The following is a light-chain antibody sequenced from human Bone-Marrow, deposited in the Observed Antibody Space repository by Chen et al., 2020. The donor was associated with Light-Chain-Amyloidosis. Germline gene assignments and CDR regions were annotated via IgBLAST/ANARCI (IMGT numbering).Light chain of an antibody. CDR3: QSADSSGTYEVI. CDR2: RDT. Sequence: SYELTQPPSVSVSPGQTARITCSGDDLPTKYAYWYQQKPGQAPVLVIHRDTERPSGISDRFSGYSSGTTATLTISGVQAEDEADYHCQSADSSGTYEVIFGGGTKLTVL. V-gene: IGLV3-25*03. J-gene: IGLJ2*01. CDR1: DLPTKY.